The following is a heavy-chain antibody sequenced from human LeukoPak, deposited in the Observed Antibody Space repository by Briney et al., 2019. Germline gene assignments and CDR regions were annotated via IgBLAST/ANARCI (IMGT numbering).Heavy chain of an antibody. CDR1: GGSMSTYY. V-gene: IGHV4-59*01. CDR3: ARSGYYDSRGYNWWFDP. D-gene: IGHD3-22*01. J-gene: IGHJ5*02. CDR2: IYYSGST. Sequence: PSETLSLTCTVSGGSMSTYYRSWIRQPPGKGLEWIGYIYYSGSTNYNPSLRSRVTISVDTSKNQFSLKLSSVTAADTAVYYCARSGYYDSRGYNWWFDPWGQGTLVTVSS.